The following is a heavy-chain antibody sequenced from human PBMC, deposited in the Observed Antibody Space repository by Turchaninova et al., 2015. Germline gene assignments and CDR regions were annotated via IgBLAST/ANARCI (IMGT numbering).Heavy chain of an antibody. D-gene: IGHD3-22*01. CDR2: ISYDGSNK. Sequence: GMHWVRQAPGKGLEWVAIISYDGSNKYYADSVQGRFTISRDNSKNTMYLQMNSLRAEDTAVYYCAKDRYYYGSSGYFFDYWGQGTLVTVSS. J-gene: IGHJ4*02. V-gene: IGHV3-30*18. CDR1: G. CDR3: AKDRYYYGSSGYFFDY.